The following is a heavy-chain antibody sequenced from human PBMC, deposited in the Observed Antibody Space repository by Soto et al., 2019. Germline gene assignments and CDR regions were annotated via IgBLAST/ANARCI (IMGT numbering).Heavy chain of an antibody. CDR2: ISYDGSNK. D-gene: IGHD6-13*01. Sequence: GGSLRLSCAASGVTFSSYGMHWVRQATGKGLEWVAVISYDGSNKYYADSVKGRFTISRDNSKNTLYLQMNSLRAEDTAVYYCAKDPGSSWYYFDYWGQGTLVTVS. CDR1: GVTFSSYG. V-gene: IGHV3-30*18. J-gene: IGHJ4*02. CDR3: AKDPGSSWYYFDY.